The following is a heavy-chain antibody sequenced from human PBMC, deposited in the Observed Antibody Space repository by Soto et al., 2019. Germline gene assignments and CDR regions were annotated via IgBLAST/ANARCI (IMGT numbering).Heavy chain of an antibody. CDR1: GYTFTSYG. CDR3: AREKLTIFGVVAVLDI. Sequence: ASVKVSCKASGYTFTSYGISWVRQAPGQGPEWMGWISAYNGNTNYAQKLQGRVTMTTDTSTSTAYMELRSLRSDDTAVYYCAREKLTIFGVVAVLDIWGQGTMVTVSS. CDR2: ISAYNGNT. D-gene: IGHD3-3*01. V-gene: IGHV1-18*04. J-gene: IGHJ3*02.